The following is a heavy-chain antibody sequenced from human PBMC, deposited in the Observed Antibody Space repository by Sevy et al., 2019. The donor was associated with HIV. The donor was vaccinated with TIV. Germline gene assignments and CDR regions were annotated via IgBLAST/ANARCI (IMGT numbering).Heavy chain of an antibody. CDR1: GFTFSSYA. D-gene: IGHD3-10*01. V-gene: IGHV3-23*01. J-gene: IGHJ6*03. Sequence: GGSLRLSCAASGFTFSSYAMSWVRQAPGKGLEWVSAISGSGGSTYYADSVKGRFTISSDNSKNTLYLQMNSLRAEDTAVYYCANDGSGSYYNSYYYYYMDVWGKGTTVTVSS. CDR2: ISGSGGST. CDR3: ANDGSGSYYNSYYYYYMDV.